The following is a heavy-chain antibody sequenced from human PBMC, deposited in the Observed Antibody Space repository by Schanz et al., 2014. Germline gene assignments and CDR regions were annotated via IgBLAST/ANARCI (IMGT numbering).Heavy chain of an antibody. CDR3: AKVWKVHRIAGRPGWSDGMDV. CDR1: AFALNNYD. D-gene: IGHD6-6*01. J-gene: IGHJ6*02. Sequence: DVQLLESGGGLVQPGGSLRLSCAASAFALNNYDMTWVRQAPGKGLEWVSCIRGGGGSTLYADSVQGRFTISRDDSKNMLYLQMNSLRAEDTAVYYCAKVWKVHRIAGRPGWSDGMDVWGQGTTVTVSS. V-gene: IGHV3-23*01. CDR2: IRGGGGST.